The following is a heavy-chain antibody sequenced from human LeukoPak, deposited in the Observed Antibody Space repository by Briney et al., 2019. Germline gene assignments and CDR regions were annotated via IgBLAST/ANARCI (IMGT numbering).Heavy chain of an antibody. D-gene: IGHD6-19*01. Sequence: TGGSLRPSCAASGFTFSSYSMNWVRQAPGKGLEWVSYISSSSSTIYYADSVKGRFTISRDNSKNTLYLQMNSRRAEATAVYDCAKGSSSGSYHGLNWGQGTLVTVSS. V-gene: IGHV3-48*01. CDR2: ISSSSSTI. CDR3: AKGSSSGSYHGLN. CDR1: GFTFSSYS. J-gene: IGHJ4*02.